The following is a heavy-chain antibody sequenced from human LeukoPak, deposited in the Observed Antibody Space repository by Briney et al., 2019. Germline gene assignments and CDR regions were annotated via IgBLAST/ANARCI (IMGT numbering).Heavy chain of an antibody. CDR2: IYPGDSDT. D-gene: IGHD2-2*01. CDR1: GYSFTSYW. V-gene: IGHV5-51*01. CDR3: ARRVGGSSPRGYFDS. J-gene: IGHJ4*02. Sequence: GESLKISCKGSGYSFTSYWIGWVRPMPGKGLEWMGIIYPGDSDTRYSPSFQGQVTISADKSVSTAYLQWSSLKASDTAMYYCARRVGGSSPRGYFDSWGQGTLVTVSS.